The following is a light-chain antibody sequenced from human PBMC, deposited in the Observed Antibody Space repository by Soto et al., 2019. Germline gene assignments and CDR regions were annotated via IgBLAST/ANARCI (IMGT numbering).Light chain of an antibody. V-gene: IGLV2-23*01. CDR2: EGS. J-gene: IGLJ1*01. CDR3: CSYAGSSTR. CDR1: SSDVGSYNL. Sequence: QSVLTQPASVSGSPGQSITISCTGTSSDVGSYNLVSWYQQHPGKAPKLMIYEGSKRPSGVSNRFSGSKSGNTASLTISGLQAEDEADYYCCSYAGSSTRFGTGTTVTVL.